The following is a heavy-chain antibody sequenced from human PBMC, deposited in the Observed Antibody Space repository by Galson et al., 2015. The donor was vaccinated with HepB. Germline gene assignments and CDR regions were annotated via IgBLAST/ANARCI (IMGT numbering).Heavy chain of an antibody. CDR1: GGTFSSYA. D-gene: IGHD3-3*01. Sequence: SVKVSCKASGGTFSSYAISWVRQAPGQGLEWMGGIIPILGIANYAQKFQGRVTITADKSTSTAYMELSSLRSGDTAVYYCANNVAHYDFWSGYHKNYYYYMDVWGKGTTVTVSS. CDR3: ANNVAHYDFWSGYHKNYYYYMDV. CDR2: IIPILGIA. J-gene: IGHJ6*03. V-gene: IGHV1-69*10.